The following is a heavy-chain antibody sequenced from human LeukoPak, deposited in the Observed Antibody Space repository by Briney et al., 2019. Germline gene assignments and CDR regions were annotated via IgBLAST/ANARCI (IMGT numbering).Heavy chain of an antibody. Sequence: PGGSLRLSCAASGFTFSSYAMSWVRQAPGTGLEWVAAISGSVASTYYADSVKGRLTISRDNSKNTLYLQMNSLRAEDTAVYYCAELGITMIGGVWGKGTTVTISS. D-gene: IGHD3-10*02. CDR1: GFTFSSYA. CDR2: ISGSVAST. J-gene: IGHJ6*04. CDR3: AELGITMIGGV. V-gene: IGHV3-23*01.